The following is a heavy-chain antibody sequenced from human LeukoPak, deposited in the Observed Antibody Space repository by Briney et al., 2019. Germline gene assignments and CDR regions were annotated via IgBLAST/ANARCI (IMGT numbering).Heavy chain of an antibody. Sequence: PGGSLRLSCAASGFTFSSYSMNWVRQAPGKGLEWVSSISSSSSYIYYADSVKGRFTISRDNAKNSLYLQMNSLRAEDTAVYYCARDFYVFLTGYYYWGQGTLVTVSP. CDR1: GFTFSSYS. D-gene: IGHD3-9*01. V-gene: IGHV3-21*01. CDR3: ARDFYVFLTGYYY. J-gene: IGHJ4*02. CDR2: ISSSSSYI.